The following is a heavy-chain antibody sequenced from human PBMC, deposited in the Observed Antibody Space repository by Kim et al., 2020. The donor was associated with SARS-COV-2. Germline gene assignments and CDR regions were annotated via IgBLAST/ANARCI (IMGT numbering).Heavy chain of an antibody. CDR1: GFTFSSYA. CDR2: ISGSGGST. D-gene: IGHD3-10*01. CDR3: AKISGKYEGFGELTARDY. J-gene: IGHJ4*02. V-gene: IGHV3-23*01. Sequence: GGSLRLSCAASGFTFSSYAMSWVRQAPGKGLEWVSAISGSGGSTYYADSVKGRFTISRDNSKNTLYLQMNSLRAEDTAVYYCAKISGKYEGFGELTARDYWGQGTLVTVSS.